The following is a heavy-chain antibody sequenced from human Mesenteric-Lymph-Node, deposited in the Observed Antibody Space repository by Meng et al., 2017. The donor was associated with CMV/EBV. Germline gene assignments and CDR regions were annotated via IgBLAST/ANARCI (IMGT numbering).Heavy chain of an antibody. V-gene: IGHV3-48*03. Sequence: GESLKISCAASGFIFGDYEMNWVRQAPGKGLEWVSYISSSGTSVYYADSVKGRFTVSRDNAKNSLYLQMDSLRAEDTAVYYCARDIGTNYVEKFDIWGQGTMVTVSS. CDR3: ARDIGTNYVEKFDI. J-gene: IGHJ3*02. CDR1: GFIFGDYE. CDR2: ISSSGTSV. D-gene: IGHD1-7*01.